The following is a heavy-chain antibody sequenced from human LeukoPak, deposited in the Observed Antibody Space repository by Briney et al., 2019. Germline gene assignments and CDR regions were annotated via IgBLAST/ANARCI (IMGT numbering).Heavy chain of an antibody. CDR3: ARGHMWYCSSTTCPLDC. D-gene: IGHD2-2*01. CDR2: IYTSGTT. J-gene: IGHJ4*02. CDR1: GGSISSYY. V-gene: IGHV4-4*07. Sequence: SETLSLTCTVSGGSISSYYWNWIRQPAGKGLEWIGRIYTSGTTNYNPSLKSRVTLSVDTSKNQFSLKLTSVTAADTAAYYCARGHMWYCSSTTCPLDCWGQGTLVTVSS.